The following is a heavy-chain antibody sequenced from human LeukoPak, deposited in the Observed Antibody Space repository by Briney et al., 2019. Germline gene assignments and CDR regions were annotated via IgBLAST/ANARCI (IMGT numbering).Heavy chain of an antibody. CDR2: TYYRSKWYN. CDR1: GDSFSSNSAA. V-gene: IGHV6-1*01. D-gene: IGHD3-22*01. J-gene: IGHJ6*03. Sequence: SQTLSLTCAISGDSFSSNSAAWNWLSQSPARGLEWLGRTYYRSKWYNDYAESVKSLITINPDTSNNQSSLQLNSVPPEDTAVYYCARADYYYDSSGYYYYYMDVWGKGTTVTVSS. CDR3: ARADYYYDSSGYYYYYMDV.